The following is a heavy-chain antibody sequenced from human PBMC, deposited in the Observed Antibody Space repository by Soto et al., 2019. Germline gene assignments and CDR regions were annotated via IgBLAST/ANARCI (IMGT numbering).Heavy chain of an antibody. CDR3: ARSPAYGDYANLDT. V-gene: IGHV4-4*07. J-gene: IGHJ5*02. CDR2: IHSTRSP. Sequence: LSLTCTVSGDSVSKYYWNWIRQPAGKGLEWVGRIHSTRSPNYNPSLKSRVTMSVDTSKNQFSLKLNLTSVTAADTAVYYCARSPAYGDYANLDTWGQGTLVTVSS. D-gene: IGHD4-17*01. CDR1: GDSVSKYY.